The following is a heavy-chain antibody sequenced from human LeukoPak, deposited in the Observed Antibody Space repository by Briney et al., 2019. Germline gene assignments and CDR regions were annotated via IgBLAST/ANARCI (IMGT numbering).Heavy chain of an antibody. J-gene: IGHJ4*02. D-gene: IGHD4-17*01. CDR1: GYSFPVFY. V-gene: IGHV1-2*02. CDR2: INPNSGDT. CDR3: ARVFNGDYFDY. Sequence: ASVKVSYKASGYSFPVFYIHWLRQAPGQGGGWMGWINPNSGDTDYARNFQGRVTMSRDTSITTAYMEVSRLKSDDTAVYYCARVFNGDYFDYWGQGSLVTVSS.